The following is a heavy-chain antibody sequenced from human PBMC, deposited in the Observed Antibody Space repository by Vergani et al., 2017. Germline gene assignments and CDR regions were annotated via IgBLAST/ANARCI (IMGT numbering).Heavy chain of an antibody. CDR3: AKPYYGSGSERPPYFDY. V-gene: IGHV3-23*01. CDR1: GFTFSSYA. Sequence: EVQLLESGGGLVQPGGSLRLSCAASGFTFSSYAMSWVRQAPGKGLEWVSAISSSGSTIYYADSVKGRFTISRDNAKNSLYLQMNSLRAEDTAVYYCAKPYYGSGSERPPYFDYWGQGTLVTVSS. CDR2: ISSSGSTI. J-gene: IGHJ4*02. D-gene: IGHD3-10*01.